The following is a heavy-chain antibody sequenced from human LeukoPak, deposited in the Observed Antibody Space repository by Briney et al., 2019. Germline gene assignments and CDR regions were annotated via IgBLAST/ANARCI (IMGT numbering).Heavy chain of an antibody. CDR1: GGSISSGSYY. CDR3: ARESGY. Sequence: SETLSLTCTVSGGSISSGSYYWSWIRQPAGKGLEWIGRIYTSGSTNYNPSLKSRVTISVDTSKNQFSLKLSSVTAADRAVYYCARESGYWGQGTLVTVSS. V-gene: IGHV4-61*02. D-gene: IGHD3-3*01. CDR2: IYTSGST. J-gene: IGHJ4*02.